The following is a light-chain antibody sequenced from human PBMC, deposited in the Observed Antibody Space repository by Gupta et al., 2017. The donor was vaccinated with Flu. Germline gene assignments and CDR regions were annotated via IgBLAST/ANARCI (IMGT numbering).Light chain of an antibody. CDR1: TSNTGADYN. CDR3: QSYDSSLNRRV. J-gene: IGLJ3*02. V-gene: IGLV1-40*01. Sequence: VTISCTGATSNTGADYNVNWYQFLPGTAPKLLIDGHTNRPSGVPDRFSGSKSGTSASLAITGLQPEDEADYDCQSYDSSLNRRVFGGGTKLTVL. CDR2: GHT.